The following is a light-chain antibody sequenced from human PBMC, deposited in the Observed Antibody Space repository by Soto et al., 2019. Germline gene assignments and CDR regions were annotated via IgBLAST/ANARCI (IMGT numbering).Light chain of an antibody. CDR3: SSYTSSSTLLYV. CDR1: SSDVGGYNY. J-gene: IGLJ1*01. V-gene: IGLV2-14*01. Sequence: QSALTQPASVSGSPGQSITISCTGTSSDVGGYNYVSWYQQHPGKAPKLMIYDVSNRPSGVSNRLSGSKSCNTASLTISGRQAEDEADYYCSSYTSSSTLLYVFGTGTKVTVL. CDR2: DVS.